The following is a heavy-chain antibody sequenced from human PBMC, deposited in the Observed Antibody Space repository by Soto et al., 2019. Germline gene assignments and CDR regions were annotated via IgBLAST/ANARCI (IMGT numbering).Heavy chain of an antibody. D-gene: IGHD1-26*01. CDR2: IRASGVTT. J-gene: IGHJ4*02. Sequence: DVQLLDSGGGLVQPGRSLRLSCAASGFTFSNYAMSWVRQAPGKGLEWVSTIRASGVTTSYADSARGRFTISRDNSKNTLSLQMNSLTADDTAIYYCAKGAIGRLDYWGQGTLVTVSS. V-gene: IGHV3-23*01. CDR3: AKGAIGRLDY. CDR1: GFTFSNYA.